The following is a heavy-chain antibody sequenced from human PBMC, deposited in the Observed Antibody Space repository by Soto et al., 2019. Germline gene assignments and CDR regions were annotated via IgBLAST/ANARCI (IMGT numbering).Heavy chain of an antibody. CDR1: GGSISSYY. Sequence: SETLSLTCTVSGGSISSYYWSWIRQPPGKGLEWIGYIYYSGSTNYNPSLKSRVTISVDTSKNQFSLKLSSVTAADTAVYYCGGHPPVDQLDYFDYWGQGTLVTVSS. CDR3: GGHPPVDQLDYFDY. D-gene: IGHD1-1*01. J-gene: IGHJ4*02. CDR2: IYYSGST. V-gene: IGHV4-59*08.